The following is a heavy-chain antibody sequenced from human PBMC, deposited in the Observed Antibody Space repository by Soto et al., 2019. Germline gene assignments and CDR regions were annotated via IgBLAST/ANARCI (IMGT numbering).Heavy chain of an antibody. V-gene: IGHV4-39*01. D-gene: IGHD6-13*01. Sequence: SETLPLTCTVSGGSISSSSYYWGLIRQPPGKGLEWIGSIYYSGSTYYNPSLKSRVTISADTSKNQFSLRLSSVTAADTAVYYCARHSSGSSRGWYPFWGQGTMVTVSS. CDR1: GGSISSSSYY. CDR2: IYYSGST. CDR3: ARHSSGSSRGWYPF. J-gene: IGHJ3*01.